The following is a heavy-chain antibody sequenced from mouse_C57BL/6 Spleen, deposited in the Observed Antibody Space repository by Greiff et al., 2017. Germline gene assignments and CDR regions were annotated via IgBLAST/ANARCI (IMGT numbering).Heavy chain of an antibody. CDR3: ARGGAFAY. J-gene: IGHJ3*01. D-gene: IGHD1-1*02. CDR1: GYTFTDYY. Sequence: EVHVKQSGPELVKPGASVKMSCKASGYTFTDYYMHWVKQSPGKSLEWIGDINPNNGGTSYNQKFKGKATLTVNKSSSTAYMELRSLTSAASAVYYCARGGAFAYWGQGTLVTVSA. V-gene: IGHV1-22*01. CDR2: INPNNGGT.